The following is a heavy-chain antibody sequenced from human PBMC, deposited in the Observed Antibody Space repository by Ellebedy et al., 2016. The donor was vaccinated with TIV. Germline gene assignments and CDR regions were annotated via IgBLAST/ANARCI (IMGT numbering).Heavy chain of an antibody. Sequence: GESLKISCAASGFTFSSNWMSWVRQPPGKGLEWVAYLKQDGSEKYYVDSVKGRFTISRDNAKNALYLQMNSLRAEDTAVYYSARCRSFNWGQGTLVTVSS. CDR3: ARCRSFN. D-gene: IGHD2-2*01. J-gene: IGHJ4*02. CDR2: LKQDGSEK. V-gene: IGHV3-7*03. CDR1: GFTFSSNW.